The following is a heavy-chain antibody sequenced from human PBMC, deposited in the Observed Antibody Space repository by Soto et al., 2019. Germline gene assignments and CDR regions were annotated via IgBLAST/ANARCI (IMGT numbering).Heavy chain of an antibody. Sequence: PGGSLRLSCAASGFTVSSNYMSWVRQAPGKGLEWVSVIYSGDSTYYADSVKGRFTISRDNSKNTLYLQMNSLRAEDTAVYYCARSEQQLVLDAFDIWGQGTMVTVSS. CDR3: ARSEQQLVLDAFDI. D-gene: IGHD6-13*01. J-gene: IGHJ3*02. V-gene: IGHV3-66*01. CDR1: GFTVSSNY. CDR2: IYSGDST.